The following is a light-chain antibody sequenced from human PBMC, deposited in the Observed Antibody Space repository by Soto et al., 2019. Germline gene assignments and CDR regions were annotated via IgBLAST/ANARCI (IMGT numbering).Light chain of an antibody. CDR1: SSNIGNNF. Sequence: QSVLTQPPSASGTPGQKVTISCSGASSNIGNNFVSWYQQVPGTAPKLLIYSDDQRPSGVPDRVSGSKSGTSASLAISGLRSADEADYYCSTWDASLSGRVFGGGTKLTVL. J-gene: IGLJ3*02. CDR2: SDD. CDR3: STWDASLSGRV. V-gene: IGLV1-47*02.